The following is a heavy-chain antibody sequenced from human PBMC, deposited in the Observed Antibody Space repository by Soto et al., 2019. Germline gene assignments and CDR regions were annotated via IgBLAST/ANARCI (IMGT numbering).Heavy chain of an antibody. J-gene: IGHJ5*01. CDR2: ISGGGGST. CDR3: AKGFIVVVTVIRPDDAFDA. CDR1: GFTFGNYD. V-gene: IGHV3-23*01. D-gene: IGHD2-21*02. Sequence: EVQLLESGGGLVQPGGSLRLSCAASGFTFGNYDMNWVRQAPGKGLEWVSGISGGGGSTYYADSVKGRFTISRDPSKNTIFLEMNSLRAEDTAVYYCAKGFIVVVTVIRPDDAFDAWGQGTLVTVSS.